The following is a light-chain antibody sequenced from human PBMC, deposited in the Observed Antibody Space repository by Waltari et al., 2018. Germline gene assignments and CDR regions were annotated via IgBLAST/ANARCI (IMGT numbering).Light chain of an antibody. J-gene: IGLJ3*02. CDR3: AAWDDSLNGWV. V-gene: IGLV1-44*01. CDR2: SND. CDR1: SSNLGKNT. Sequence: QSVLTQPPSASGTPGQRVSISCSGRSSNLGKNTINWYQQVPGRAPKPLIYSNDQRPSGVPDLFSGSKSGTSGSLAISGRQSEDEADYYCAAWDDSLNGWVFGGGTKLTVL.